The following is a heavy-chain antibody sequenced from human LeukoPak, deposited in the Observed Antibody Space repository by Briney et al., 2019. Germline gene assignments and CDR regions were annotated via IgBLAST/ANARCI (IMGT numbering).Heavy chain of an antibody. J-gene: IGHJ4*02. CDR1: GYTFTSYG. V-gene: IGHV1-18*01. D-gene: IGHD2-15*01. CDR3: ARVYCSGGSCYSSFGGYFDY. CDR2: ISAYNGNT. Sequence: ASVKVSCKASGYTFTSYGISWVRQAPGQGLEWMGWISAYNGNTNYAQKLQGRVTMTTDPSTSAAYMELRSLRSDDTGVYYCARVYCSGGSCYSSFGGYFDYWGQGTLVTVSS.